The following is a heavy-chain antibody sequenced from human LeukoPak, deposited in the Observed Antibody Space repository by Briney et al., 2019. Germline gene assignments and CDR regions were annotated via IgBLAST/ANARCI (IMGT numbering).Heavy chain of an antibody. Sequence: GGSLRLSCAASGFTFSSYSMNWVRQAPGKGLEWVSSISSSSSYIYYADSVKGRFTISRDNAKNSLYLQMNSLRAEDTAVYYCARDPSEAYSSSWYAVVIAMGKEAFDIWGQGTMVTVSS. CDR3: ARDPSEAYSSSWYAVVIAMGKEAFDI. CDR1: GFTFSSYS. CDR2: ISSSSSYI. V-gene: IGHV3-21*01. J-gene: IGHJ3*02. D-gene: IGHD6-13*01.